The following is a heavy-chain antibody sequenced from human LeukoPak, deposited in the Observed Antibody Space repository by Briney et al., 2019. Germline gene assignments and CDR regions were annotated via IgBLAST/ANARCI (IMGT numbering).Heavy chain of an antibody. CDR2: ITHSGAT. V-gene: IGHV4-34*01. J-gene: IGHJ5*02. Sequence: PSETLSLTCGVSGGSFRGYYWSWIRLSPGRGLEWIGEITHSGATKYNPSLASRLTISLDTSKDQFSLKLTSATAADTAVYYCARGVLRVTRARGTSKAFDPWGQGTQVSVLS. CDR3: ARGVLRVTRARGTSKAFDP. CDR1: GGSFRGYY. D-gene: IGHD3-10*01.